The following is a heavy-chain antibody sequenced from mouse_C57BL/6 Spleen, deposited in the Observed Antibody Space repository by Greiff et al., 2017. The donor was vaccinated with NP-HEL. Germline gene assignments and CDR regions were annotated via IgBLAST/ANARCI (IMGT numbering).Heavy chain of an antibody. V-gene: IGHV5-6*01. D-gene: IGHD1-1*01. J-gene: IGHJ2*01. CDR1: GFTFSSYG. CDR3: ARGARITTVVAHFDY. CDR2: ISSGGSYT. Sequence: EVQVVESGGDLVKPGGSLKLSCAASGFTFSSYGMSWVRQTPDKRLEWVATISSGGSYTYYPDSVKGRFTISRDNAKNTLYLQMSSLKSEDTAMYYCARGARITTVVAHFDYWGQGTTLTVSS.